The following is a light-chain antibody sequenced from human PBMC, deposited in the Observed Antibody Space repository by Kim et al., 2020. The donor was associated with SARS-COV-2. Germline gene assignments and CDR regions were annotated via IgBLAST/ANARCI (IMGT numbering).Light chain of an antibody. V-gene: IGKV1-5*03. CDR1: ESVGIY. CDR2: TTS. Sequence: AAVGDRVIITWRAAESVGIYLSWYQRKPGTAPKLLNHTTSILESGVPSRFSGSGSGTEFTLTISSLQPDDSATYFCQQYNSYSTFGQGTKVDIK. J-gene: IGKJ1*01. CDR3: QQYNSYST.